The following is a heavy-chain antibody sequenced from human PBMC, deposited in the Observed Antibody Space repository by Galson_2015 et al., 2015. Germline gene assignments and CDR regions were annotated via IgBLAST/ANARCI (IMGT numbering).Heavy chain of an antibody. CDR3: ARVYCSGGSCYPPRYYYYYMDV. V-gene: IGHV1-69*13. CDR2: IIPIFGTA. CDR1: GGTFSSYA. D-gene: IGHD2-15*01. Sequence: SVKVSCKASGGTFSSYAISWVRQAPGQGLEWMGGIIPIFGTANYAQKFQGRVTITADESTSTAYMELSSLRSEDTAVYYCARVYCSGGSCYPPRYYYYYMDVWGKGTPVAVSS. J-gene: IGHJ6*03.